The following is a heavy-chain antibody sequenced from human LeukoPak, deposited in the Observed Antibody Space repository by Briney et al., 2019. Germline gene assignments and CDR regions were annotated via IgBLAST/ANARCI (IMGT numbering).Heavy chain of an antibody. CDR2: IRSSSSTI. V-gene: IGHV3-48*01. Sequence: PGGSLRLSCAASGFTFSSYSMNWVRQAPGKGLEWVSYIRSSSSTIYYADSVKGRFTISRDNAKNSLYLQMNSLRAEDTAVYYCARDGSGRVREMSAPDYWGQGTLVTVSS. CDR3: ARDGSGRVREMSAPDY. J-gene: IGHJ4*02. CDR1: GFTFSSYS. D-gene: IGHD3-10*01.